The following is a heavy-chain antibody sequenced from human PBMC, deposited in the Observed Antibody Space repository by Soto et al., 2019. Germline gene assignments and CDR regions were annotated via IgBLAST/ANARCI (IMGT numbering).Heavy chain of an antibody. V-gene: IGHV3-30-3*01. J-gene: IGHJ4*02. CDR2: ISYDGSNK. CDR1: GFTFSSYA. CDR3: ARDLETGDFDY. D-gene: IGHD7-27*01. Sequence: QVQLVESGGGVVQPGRSLRLSCAASGFTFSSYAMHWVRQAPGKGLEWVAVISYDGSNKYYADSVKGRFTISRDNSKNTLYLQMNSLRAEDTAVYYCARDLETGDFDYWGQGTPVTVSS.